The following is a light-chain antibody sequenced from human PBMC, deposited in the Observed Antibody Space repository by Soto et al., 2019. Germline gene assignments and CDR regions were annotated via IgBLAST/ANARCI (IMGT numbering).Light chain of an antibody. J-gene: IGKJ2*01. CDR2: DAS. CDR3: QQFDGLPYT. CDR1: QDIIKS. Sequence: DIQMTQSPSSLSASVGDRVTITCQASQDIIKSLNWYQQRPGKAPNLLIYDASNLQTGVPSRFSVSGSGTDFSFTINDLQPEDIATYYCQQFDGLPYTFGQGTKVEIK. V-gene: IGKV1-33*01.